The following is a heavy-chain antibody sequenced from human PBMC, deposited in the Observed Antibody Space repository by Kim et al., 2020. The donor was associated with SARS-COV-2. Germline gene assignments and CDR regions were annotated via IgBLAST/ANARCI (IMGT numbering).Heavy chain of an antibody. J-gene: IGHJ6*02. CDR1: DGSISGFY. D-gene: IGHD6-19*01. V-gene: IGHV4-59*01. CDR2: IYYAGRT. Sequence: SETLSLTCTVSDGSISGFYWSWIRQPPGKGLDWIGYIYYAGRTNYNPSLESRGSITVDASKSQFSLRLDSVTAADTAAYYCARTTSWAGARDDWGQGTT. CDR3: ARTTSWAGARDD.